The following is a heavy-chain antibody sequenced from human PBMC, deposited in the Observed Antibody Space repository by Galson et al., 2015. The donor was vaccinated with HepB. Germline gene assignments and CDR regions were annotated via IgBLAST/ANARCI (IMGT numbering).Heavy chain of an antibody. CDR1: GFTLSSYA. CDR3: AKDPGGSSYGFDY. J-gene: IGHJ4*02. D-gene: IGHD5-18*01. CDR2: SGGST. Sequence: SLRLSCAASGFTLSSYAMNWVRQAPGKGLEWVSASGGSTYYADSVKGRFTVSRDNSKNTLYLQMNSLRAEDTAVYYCAKDPGGSSYGFDYWGQGTLVTVSS. V-gene: IGHV3-23*01.